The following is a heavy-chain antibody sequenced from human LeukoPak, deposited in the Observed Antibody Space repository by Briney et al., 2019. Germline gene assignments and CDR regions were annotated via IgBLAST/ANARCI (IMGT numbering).Heavy chain of an antibody. D-gene: IGHD5-12*01. V-gene: IGHV4-38-2*02. CDR2: IYYSGST. CDR3: ARAALRTPLTYFDY. Sequence: SETLSLTCTVSGYSISSSYCWGWIRQPPGKGLEWIASIYYSGSTYYNPSLRSRVTISVDTSKNQFSLKLSSVPAADTAVYYCARAALRTPLTYFDYWGQGTLVTVSS. J-gene: IGHJ4*02. CDR1: GYSISSSYC.